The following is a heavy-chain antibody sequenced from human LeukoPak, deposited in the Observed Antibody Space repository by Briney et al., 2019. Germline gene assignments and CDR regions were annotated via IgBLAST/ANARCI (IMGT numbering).Heavy chain of an antibody. CDR1: GGSISSYY. Sequence: SETLSLTCTVSGGSISSYYWSWIRQPPGKGLEWIGYIYYSGGTNYNPSLRSRVTISVDTSKNQFSLKLSSVTAADTAVYYCAREERWLQYNWFDPWGQGTLVTVSS. CDR3: AREERWLQYNWFDP. CDR2: IYYSGGT. D-gene: IGHD5-24*01. V-gene: IGHV4-59*01. J-gene: IGHJ5*02.